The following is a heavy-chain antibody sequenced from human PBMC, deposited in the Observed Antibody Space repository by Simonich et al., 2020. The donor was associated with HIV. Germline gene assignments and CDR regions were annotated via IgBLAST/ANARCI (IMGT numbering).Heavy chain of an antibody. CDR2: IRTYNGNT. Sequence: VQLVQSGAEVKKPGASVKVSCKASGYSFTSYGINWVRQAPGQGLEWMGWIRTYNGNTNDAQNFQVRVTMTTDTSTSTAYMELRSLRSDDTAIYYCARRGSNWYLYWYFDLWGRGTLVTVSS. J-gene: IGHJ2*01. V-gene: IGHV1-18*01. CDR3: ARRGSNWYLYWYFDL. D-gene: IGHD6-13*01. CDR1: GYSFTSYG.